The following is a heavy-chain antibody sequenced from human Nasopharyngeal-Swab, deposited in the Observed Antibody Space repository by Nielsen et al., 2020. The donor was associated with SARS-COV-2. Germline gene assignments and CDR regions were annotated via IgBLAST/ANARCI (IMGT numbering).Heavy chain of an antibody. Sequence: GESLKISCAASGFTFSSYWMHWVRQAPGKGLVWVSRINSDGSSTSYADSVKGRFTISRDNAKNTLYLQMNSLRAEDTAVYYCARAGDYLKSYYYYGMNVWGQGTTVTVSS. V-gene: IGHV3-74*01. CDR3: ARAGDYLKSYYYYGMNV. CDR2: INSDGSST. CDR1: GFTFSSYW. J-gene: IGHJ6*02. D-gene: IGHD7-27*01.